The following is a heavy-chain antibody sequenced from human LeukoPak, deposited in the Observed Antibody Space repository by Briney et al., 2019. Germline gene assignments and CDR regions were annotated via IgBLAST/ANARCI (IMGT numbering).Heavy chain of an antibody. V-gene: IGHV1-69*04. CDR2: IIPIFGIA. Sequence: ASVKVSCKASGGTFSSYAISWVRQAPGQGLEWMGRIIPIFGIANYAQKFQGRVTITADKSTSTAYMELSGLRSEDTAVYYCARDRRGPEGHYYGMDVWGQGTTVTVSS. J-gene: IGHJ6*02. CDR3: ARDRRGPEGHYYGMDV. CDR1: GGTFSSYA.